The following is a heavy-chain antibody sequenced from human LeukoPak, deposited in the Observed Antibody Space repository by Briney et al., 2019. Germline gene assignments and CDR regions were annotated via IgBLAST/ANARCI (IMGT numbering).Heavy chain of an antibody. J-gene: IGHJ4*02. CDR1: GGSISSYY. CDR3: ARGGDYYDSSGYYDY. CDR2: IYTSGST. D-gene: IGHD3-22*01. V-gene: IGHV4-4*07. Sequence: KTSETLSLTCTVSGGSISSYYWSWIRQPAGKGLEWIGRIYTSGSTNYNPSLKSRVTMSVDTSKNQFSLKLSSVTAADTAVYYCARGGDYYDSSGYYDYWGQGTLVTVSS.